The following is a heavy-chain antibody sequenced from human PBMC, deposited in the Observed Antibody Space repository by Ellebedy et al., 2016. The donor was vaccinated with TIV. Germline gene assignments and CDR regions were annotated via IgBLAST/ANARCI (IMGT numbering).Heavy chain of an antibody. D-gene: IGHD1-26*01. J-gene: IGHJ4*02. CDR3: ASGTFEVGDY. V-gene: IGHV4-38-2*02. CDR2: IYQSGST. CDR1: GSSLSSDFY. Sequence: MPSETLSLTCSVSGSSLSSDFYRGWIRQPPGKGLEWIGSIYQSGSTYFNPSLESRVTISVDRSMNQFSLRLSSVTASDTAVYYCASGTFEVGDYWGQGNLIAVSS.